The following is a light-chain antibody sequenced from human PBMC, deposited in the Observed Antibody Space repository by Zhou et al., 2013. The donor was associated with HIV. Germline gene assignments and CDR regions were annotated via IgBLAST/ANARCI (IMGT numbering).Light chain of an antibody. Sequence: EVVMTQSPSTLSVSPGERVTLSCRASQSVFSYLAWYQQKPGQAPRLLIYDASNRATGIPARFSGSGSGTDFTLTISSLEPEDFAVYYCQQRSNWPSLTFGGGTKVEIK. CDR2: DAS. J-gene: IGKJ4*01. CDR3: QQRSNWPSLT. V-gene: IGKV3-11*01. CDR1: QSVFSY.